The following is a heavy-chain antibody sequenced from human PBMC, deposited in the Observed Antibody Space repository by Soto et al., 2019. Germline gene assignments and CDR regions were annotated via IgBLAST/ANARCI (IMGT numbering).Heavy chain of an antibody. D-gene: IGHD2-21*02. CDR2: INPKTGDT. V-gene: IGHV1-2*02. CDR1: GYTFTAYY. J-gene: IGHJ4*02. CDR3: ARQLAYCGGDCYTEPIDY. Sequence: QAQLVQSGAKVKKPGASVKVSCKTSGYTFTAYYIHWVRQAPGQGLEWVGWINPKTGDTKYAQKFQGRVTMTGDTSITTAYMELGRLRSDDTAVYYCARQLAYCGGDCYTEPIDYWGQGTLVTVSS.